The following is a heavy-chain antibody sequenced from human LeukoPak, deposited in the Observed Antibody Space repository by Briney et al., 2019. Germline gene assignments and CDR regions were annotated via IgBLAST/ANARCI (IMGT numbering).Heavy chain of an antibody. CDR1: GGTFSSYA. Sequence: SVKVSCKASGGTFSSYAISWVRQAPGQGLEWMGRIIPIFGTANYAQKFQGRVTITADKSTSTAYMKLSSLRSEDTAVYYCASGYYYDSSGYLDYWGQGTLVTVSS. D-gene: IGHD3-22*01. V-gene: IGHV1-69*06. J-gene: IGHJ4*02. CDR3: ASGYYYDSSGYLDY. CDR2: IIPIFGTA.